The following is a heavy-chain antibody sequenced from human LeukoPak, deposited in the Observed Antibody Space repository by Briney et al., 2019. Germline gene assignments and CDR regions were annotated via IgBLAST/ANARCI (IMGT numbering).Heavy chain of an antibody. J-gene: IGHJ3*02. D-gene: IGHD3-22*01. Sequence: GGSLRLSCAASAFTFSSYGMHWVRQAPGKGLEWVALISYDGSDKDYAKSVKGRFTISRDNAKNSLYLQMNSLRAEDTAVYYCAREWGGNYYDSSGDDAFDIWGQGTMVTVSS. V-gene: IGHV3-30*03. CDR1: AFTFSSYG. CDR3: AREWGGNYYDSSGDDAFDI. CDR2: ISYDGSDK.